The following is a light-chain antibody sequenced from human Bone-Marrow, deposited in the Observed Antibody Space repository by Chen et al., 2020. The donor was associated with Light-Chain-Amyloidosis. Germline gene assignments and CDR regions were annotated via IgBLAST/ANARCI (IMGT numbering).Light chain of an antibody. CDR2: GND. J-gene: IGLJ2*01. CDR3: EAWDDRLNGVV. V-gene: IGLV1-44*01. CDR1: ASNIGTNS. Sequence: QSVLTQPPSASGTPGQRVTISCSGGASNIGTNSAHWYHHSLGTAPRLLIYGNDQWPSGVPGRFSGSESGTSASLAIGGLRPEDEGNYYCEAWDDRLNGVVFGGGTRLTVL.